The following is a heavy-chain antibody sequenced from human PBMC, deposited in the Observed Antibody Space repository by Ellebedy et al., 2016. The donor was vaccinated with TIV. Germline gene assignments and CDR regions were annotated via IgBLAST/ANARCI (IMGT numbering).Heavy chain of an antibody. J-gene: IGHJ4*01. Sequence: SGPTLVKPTQTLTLTCTFSGFSLSTSGMCVNWIRQPPGKALEWLARIDWDDDKFYNTSLRTRLTISKDSSKNQVVLTMTNMDPVDTATYYCAGGRSSGRAFDYWGQGTLVTVSS. CDR2: IDWDDDK. V-gene: IGHV2-70*17. CDR1: GFSLSTSGMC. D-gene: IGHD6-19*01. CDR3: AGGRSSGRAFDY.